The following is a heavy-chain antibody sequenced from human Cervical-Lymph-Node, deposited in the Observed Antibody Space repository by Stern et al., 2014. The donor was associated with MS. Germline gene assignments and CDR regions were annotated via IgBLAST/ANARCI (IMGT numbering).Heavy chain of an antibody. CDR1: GDSITSGGHY. CDR2: IYNSGAT. D-gene: IGHD1-26*01. CDR3: ASRWSGTYYGQNWFDP. J-gene: IGHJ5*02. V-gene: IGHV4-31*03. Sequence: QVQLQESGPGLVKPSQTLYLTCTVSGDSITSGGHYWSWIRQHPGKGLEWIGYIYNSGATFYNPSLKGRVIISLDTSKNQFSLQLSSVTAADTAIYYCASRWSGTYYGQNWFDPWGQGILVTVST.